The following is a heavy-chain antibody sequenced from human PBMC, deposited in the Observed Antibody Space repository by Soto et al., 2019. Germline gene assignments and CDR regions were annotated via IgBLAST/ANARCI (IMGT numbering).Heavy chain of an antibody. J-gene: IGHJ5*02. CDR3: ARGVVPAAVNWFDP. CDR1: GGSFSGYY. V-gene: IGHV4-34*01. CDR2: INHSGST. D-gene: IGHD2-2*01. Sequence: SETLSLTCAVYGGSFSGYYWSWIRQPPGKGLEWIGEINHSGSTNYNPSLKSRVTISVDTSKNQFSLKLSSVTAADTAVYYCARGVVPAAVNWFDPWGQGTLITVSS.